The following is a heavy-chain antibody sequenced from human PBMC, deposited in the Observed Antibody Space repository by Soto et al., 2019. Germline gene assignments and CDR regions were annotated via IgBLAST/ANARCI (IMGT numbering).Heavy chain of an antibody. V-gene: IGHV4-59*01. D-gene: IGHD6-6*01. Sequence: PSETLSLTCTVSGGSISSYYWNWIRQSPGKGLEWIASLDYSGTTNYNPSLKSRITTSVDPSKKQFSLKMRSVTAADTAVYYCARDSFPPYSSSSKGFEYWGQGSLVTVSS. CDR2: LDYSGTT. CDR1: GGSISSYY. J-gene: IGHJ4*02. CDR3: ARDSFPPYSSSSKGFEY.